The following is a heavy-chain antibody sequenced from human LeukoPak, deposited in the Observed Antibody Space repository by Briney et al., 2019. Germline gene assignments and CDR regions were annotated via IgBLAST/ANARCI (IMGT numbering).Heavy chain of an antibody. CDR3: AKSKDYGVFAYTFAY. J-gene: IGHJ4*02. D-gene: IGHD4-17*01. Sequence: GASLRLSCAHSGFTFSSYAMSWVRQAPGKGLEWVSAIRGSGGNTYYADSVKGRFTIFRDNSKNTLYLQMNSLRAEDTAVYYCAKSKDYGVFAYTFAYLGQGTLVTVS. CDR2: IRGSGGNT. V-gene: IGHV3-23*01. CDR1: GFTFSSYA.